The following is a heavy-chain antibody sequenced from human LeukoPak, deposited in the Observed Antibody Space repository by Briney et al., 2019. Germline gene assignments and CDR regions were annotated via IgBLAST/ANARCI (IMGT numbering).Heavy chain of an antibody. CDR1: GGSISSGGYY. CDR2: IYYSGST. CDR3: ARVKGSGYYYVFDY. V-gene: IGHV4-31*03. J-gene: IGHJ4*02. D-gene: IGHD3-22*01. Sequence: SETLSLTCTVSGGSISSGGYYWSWIRQHPGKGLEWIGYIYYSGSTYYNPSLKSRVTISVDTSKNQFSLKLSSVTAADTAVYYCARVKGSGYYYVFDYWGQGTLVTVSS.